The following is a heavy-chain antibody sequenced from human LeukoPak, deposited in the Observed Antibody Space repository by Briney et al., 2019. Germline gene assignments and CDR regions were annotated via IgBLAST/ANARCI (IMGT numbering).Heavy chain of an antibody. CDR1: GYNFTNYW. CDR2: IYPNDSYT. J-gene: IGHJ3*01. D-gene: IGHD3-22*01. V-gene: IGHV5-51*01. Sequence: GESLKISCKGSGYNFTNYWIAWVRQMPGKGLGWMGIIYPNDSYTRYRPSFEGQVSISAETTITTASLQWSSLKASDTAMYFYARPNITYYYDSSGYDGFDVWGQGTMVTVSS. CDR3: ARPNITYYYDSSGYDGFDV.